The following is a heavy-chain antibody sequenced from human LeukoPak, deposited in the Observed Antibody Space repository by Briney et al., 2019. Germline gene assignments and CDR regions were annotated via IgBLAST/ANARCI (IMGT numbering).Heavy chain of an antibody. CDR2: INPNSGGT. V-gene: IGHV1-2*02. CDR3: ARVAYRAIVVVNPGY. CDR1: GYTFTSYD. J-gene: IGHJ4*02. Sequence: ASVKVSCKASGYTFTSYDINWVRQATGQGLEWMGWINPNSGGTNYAQKFQGRVTMTRDTSISTAYMELSRLRSDDTAVYYCARVAYRAIVVVNPGYWGQGTLVTVSS. D-gene: IGHD3-22*01.